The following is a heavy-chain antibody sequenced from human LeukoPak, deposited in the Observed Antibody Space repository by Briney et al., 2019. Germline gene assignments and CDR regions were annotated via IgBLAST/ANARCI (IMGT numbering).Heavy chain of an antibody. J-gene: IGHJ3*02. CDR3: AKAGLGDAFDI. CDR1: EFTFSSYA. CDR2: IRYDGGIK. Sequence: GGSLRLSCAASEFTFSSYAMHWVRQAPGKGLQWVAFIRYDGGIKYYADSVRGRFTISRDNSKNTLYLQMNNLRPEDTAVYYCAKAGLGDAFDIWGQGTRVTVSS. V-gene: IGHV3-30*02. D-gene: IGHD3-16*01.